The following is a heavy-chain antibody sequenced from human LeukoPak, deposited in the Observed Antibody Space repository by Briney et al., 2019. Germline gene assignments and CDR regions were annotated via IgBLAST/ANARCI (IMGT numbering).Heavy chain of an antibody. Sequence: GSLRLSCAASGFTFSSYAMSWVRQAPGKGLEWVSAITGRGDSTFYADSVKGRFTISRDNSKNTLSLQMNSLRAEDTAVYYCAKSDGSGSYYNVPWFDPWGQGTLVTVSS. CDR2: ITGRGDST. CDR1: GFTFSSYA. D-gene: IGHD3-10*01. CDR3: AKSDGSGSYYNVPWFDP. J-gene: IGHJ5*02. V-gene: IGHV3-23*01.